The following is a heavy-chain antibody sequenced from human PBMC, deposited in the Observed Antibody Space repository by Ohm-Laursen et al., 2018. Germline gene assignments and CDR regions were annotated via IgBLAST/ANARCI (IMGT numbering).Heavy chain of an antibody. CDR3: ARGSTSRGPMDV. D-gene: IGHD2-2*01. CDR2: INPNSGGT. CDR1: GYTFTGYY. V-gene: IGHV1-2*02. J-gene: IGHJ6*02. Sequence: VSSVKVACKSSGYTFTGYYMHWVRQAPGQGLEWMGWINPNSGGTNYAQKFQGRVTMTRDTSISTAYMELSRLRSDDTAVYYCARGSTSRGPMDVWGQGTTVTVSS.